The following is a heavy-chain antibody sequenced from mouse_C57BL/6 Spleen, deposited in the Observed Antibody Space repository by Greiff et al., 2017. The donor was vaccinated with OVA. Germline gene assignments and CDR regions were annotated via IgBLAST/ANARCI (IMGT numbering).Heavy chain of an antibody. CDR1: GYSITSGYD. Sequence: EVKLVESGPGMVKPSQSLSLTCTVTGYSITSGYDWHWIRHFPGNKLEWMGYISYSGSTNYNPSLKSRISITHDTSKNHFFLKLNSVTTEDTATYYCARGDRLDYFDYWGQGTTLTVSS. V-gene: IGHV3-1*01. D-gene: IGHD2-13*01. CDR3: ARGDRLDYFDY. J-gene: IGHJ2*01. CDR2: ISYSGST.